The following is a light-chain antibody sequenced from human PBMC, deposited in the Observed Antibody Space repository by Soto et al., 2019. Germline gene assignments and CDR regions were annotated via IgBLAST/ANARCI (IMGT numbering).Light chain of an antibody. CDR3: QQYNGWPIT. V-gene: IGKV1-5*03. Sequence: DIQMTQSPSILSASVGDRVTITCRASQSISSWLAWYQQKPGKAPNLLIHKASHLESGVPSRFSGSGSGTEFTLTISSLQSEDFAVYYCQQYNGWPITFGQGTRLEIK. J-gene: IGKJ5*01. CDR2: KAS. CDR1: QSISSW.